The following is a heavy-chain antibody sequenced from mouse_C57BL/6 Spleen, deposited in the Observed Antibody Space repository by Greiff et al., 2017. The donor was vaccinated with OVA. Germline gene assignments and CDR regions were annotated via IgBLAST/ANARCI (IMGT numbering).Heavy chain of an antibody. V-gene: IGHV1-18*01. Sequence: VQLQQSGPELVKPGASVKIPCKASGYTFTDYNMDWVKQSHGKSLEWIGDINPNNGGTIYNQKFKGKATLTVDKSSSTAYMELRSLTSEDTAVYYCARGKGYGNYVPYWYFDVGGTGTTVTVSS. CDR3: ARGKGYGNYVPYWYFDV. J-gene: IGHJ1*03. CDR2: INPNNGGT. CDR1: GYTFTDYN. D-gene: IGHD2-1*01.